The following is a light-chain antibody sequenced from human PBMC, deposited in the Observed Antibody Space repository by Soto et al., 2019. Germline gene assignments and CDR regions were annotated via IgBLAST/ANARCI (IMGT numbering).Light chain of an antibody. V-gene: IGLV2-23*01. CDR3: CSYSSISTLI. CDR1: SSDVGGYNL. J-gene: IGLJ2*01. CDR2: EGS. Sequence: QSALTQPASVSGSPGQSITISCTGTSSDVGGYNLVSWYKQHPGKAPKLIMYEGSKRPSGVSNRFYGSKSGNTASLTIAGLQGEDEADYYCCSYSSISTLIFGGGTQLTVL.